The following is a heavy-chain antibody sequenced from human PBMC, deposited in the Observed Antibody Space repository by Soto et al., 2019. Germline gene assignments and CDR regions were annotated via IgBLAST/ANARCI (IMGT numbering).Heavy chain of an antibody. D-gene: IGHD2-15*01. CDR1: GFTFSSYW. CDR2: IKQDGSEK. CDR3: TRCNDIVVLVAASHFDY. V-gene: IGHV3-7*01. J-gene: IGHJ4*02. Sequence: HGGSLRLSCAASGFTFSSYWMSWVRQALGKGLEWVANIKQDGSEKYYVDSVKCRFTISRDNATNSLYLQMNSLRAEATDGYYCTRCNDIVVLVAASHFDYWGQGFLFTIAS.